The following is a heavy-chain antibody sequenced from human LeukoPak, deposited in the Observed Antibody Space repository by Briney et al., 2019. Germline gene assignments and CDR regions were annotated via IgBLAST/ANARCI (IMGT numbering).Heavy chain of an antibody. J-gene: IGHJ6*03. CDR3: ARDGEEIAAAGYYYYYYYMDV. D-gene: IGHD6-13*01. CDR2: ISYDGSNK. Sequence: GGSLRLSCAASGFTFSSYSMNWVRQAPGKGLEWVAVISYDGSNKYYADSVKGRFTISRDNSKNTLYLQMNSLRAEDTAVYYCARDGEEIAAAGYYYYYYYMDVWGKGTTVTVSS. V-gene: IGHV3-30*03. CDR1: GFTFSSYS.